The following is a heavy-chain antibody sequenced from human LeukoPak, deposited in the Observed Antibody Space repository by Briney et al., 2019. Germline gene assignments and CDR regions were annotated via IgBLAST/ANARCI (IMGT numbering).Heavy chain of an antibody. J-gene: IGHJ4*02. V-gene: IGHV3-30*18. Sequence: GGSLRLSCAASGFNFNNYGMHWVRQAPGKGLEWVAVISVDGTKSYYADSVKGRFTISRDNSKTTVFLQMNSLRAEDTAVYFCAKAAGKENGYDFFFEYWGQGTLVTVSS. CDR2: ISVDGTKS. D-gene: IGHD3/OR15-3a*01. CDR3: AKAAGKENGYDFFFEY. CDR1: GFNFNNYG.